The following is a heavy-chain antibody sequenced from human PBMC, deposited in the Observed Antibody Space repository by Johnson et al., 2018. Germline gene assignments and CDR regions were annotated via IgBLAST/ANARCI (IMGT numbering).Heavy chain of an antibody. Sequence: VQLVESGGGVVQPGRSLRLSCAASGFTFSSYGMHWVRQAPGKGLEWVAVISYDGSNKYYADSVKGRFTISRDNSKNTLYLQMNSLRAEDTAVYYCAKASLIAAAGTSVFDYYGMDVWGQGTTVTVSS. CDR3: AKASLIAAAGTSVFDYYGMDV. V-gene: IGHV3-30*18. CDR2: ISYDGSNK. D-gene: IGHD6-13*01. CDR1: GFTFSSYG. J-gene: IGHJ6*02.